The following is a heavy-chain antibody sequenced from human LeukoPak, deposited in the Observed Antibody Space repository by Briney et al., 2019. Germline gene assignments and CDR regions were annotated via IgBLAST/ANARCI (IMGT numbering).Heavy chain of an antibody. CDR1: GGSFSGYY. V-gene: IGHV4-34*01. D-gene: IGHD6-13*01. J-gene: IGHJ6*03. CDR3: ARTTEAHSWRTRYYDYYMDV. Sequence: SETLSLTCAVYGGSFSGYYWSWIRQPPGKGLEWIGEINHSGSTNYNPSLKSRVAISVDTSKNQFSLKLSSVTAADTAVYYCARTTEAHSWRTRYYDYYMDVWGKGTTVTVSS. CDR2: INHSGST.